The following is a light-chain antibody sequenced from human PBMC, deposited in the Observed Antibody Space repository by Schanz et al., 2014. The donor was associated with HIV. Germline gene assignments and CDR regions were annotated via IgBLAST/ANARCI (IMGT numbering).Light chain of an antibody. J-gene: IGLJ2*01. CDR2: DNT. V-gene: IGLV1-40*01. Sequence: QSVLAQPPSVSGAPGQRVTISCTGSSSNIGADFDVHWYQLLPGTAPKLLIFDNTNRPSGVPARFSGSKSASSASLAISGLQAEDEADYFCQSFDDSLSGVVFGGGTKLTVL. CDR3: QSFDDSLSGVV. CDR1: SSNIGADFD.